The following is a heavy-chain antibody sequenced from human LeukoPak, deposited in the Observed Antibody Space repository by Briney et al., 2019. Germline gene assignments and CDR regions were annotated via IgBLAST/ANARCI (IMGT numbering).Heavy chain of an antibody. Sequence: PSETLSLTCTVSGGSISSSSYYWGWIRQPPGKGLEWIGSIYYSGSTYYNPSLKSRVTISVDTSKNQFSLKLSSVTAADTAVYYCAGYHYGSGSLDYWGQGTLVTVSS. CDR1: GGSISSSSYY. CDR3: AGYHYGSGSLDY. V-gene: IGHV4-39*07. D-gene: IGHD3-10*01. J-gene: IGHJ4*02. CDR2: IYYSGST.